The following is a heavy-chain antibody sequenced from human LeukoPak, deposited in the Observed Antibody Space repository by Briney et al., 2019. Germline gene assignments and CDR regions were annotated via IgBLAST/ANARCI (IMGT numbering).Heavy chain of an antibody. Sequence: GGSLRLSCAASGFTFSSYAMSGFRKAPGKGLDWASAIIGSGGSTYYADSVKGRFTISRDNSKNTLYLQMNSLRAEDTAVYYCAKNGGDVVVTAITPVDYWGQGTLVTVSS. J-gene: IGHJ4*02. V-gene: IGHV3-23*01. CDR1: GFTFSSYA. CDR3: AKNGGDVVVTAITPVDY. D-gene: IGHD2-21*02. CDR2: IIGSGGST.